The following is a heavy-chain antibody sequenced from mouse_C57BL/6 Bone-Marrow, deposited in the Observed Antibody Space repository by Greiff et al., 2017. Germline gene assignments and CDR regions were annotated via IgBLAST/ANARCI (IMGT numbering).Heavy chain of an antibody. J-gene: IGHJ2*01. V-gene: IGHV1-64*01. Sequence: QVQLQQPGAELVKPGASVKLSCKAFGYTFTSYWMHWVKQRPGQGLEWIGMIHPNSGSTNYNEKFKSKATLTVDKSSSTAYMQLSSLTSEDSAVYYCASATAQATGYFDYWGQGTTLTVSS. CDR1: GYTFTSYW. CDR2: IHPNSGST. CDR3: ASATAQATGYFDY. D-gene: IGHD3-2*02.